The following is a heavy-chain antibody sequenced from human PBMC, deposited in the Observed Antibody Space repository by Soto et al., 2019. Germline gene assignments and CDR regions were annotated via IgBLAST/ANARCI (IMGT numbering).Heavy chain of an antibody. D-gene: IGHD6-13*01. CDR3: ARVYSASVKFDH. V-gene: IGHV4-31*03. CDR1: GGSISSGAYY. CDR2: INFRGTT. J-gene: IGHJ4*02. Sequence: SETLSLTCIVSGGSISSGAYYWSWIRQHPGKGLEWIGYINFRGTTYYNPSLQSRVNISVDTSKNQFSLKLSSMTAADTAVYFCARVYSASVKFDHWGQGTPVTVSS.